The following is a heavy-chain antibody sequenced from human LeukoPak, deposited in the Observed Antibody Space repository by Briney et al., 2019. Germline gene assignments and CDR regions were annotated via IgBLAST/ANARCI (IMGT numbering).Heavy chain of an antibody. J-gene: IGHJ4*02. CDR1: GGTFSSYA. V-gene: IGHV1-69*01. D-gene: IGHD6-13*01. CDR2: IIPIFGTA. Sequence: VASVKVSCKASGGTFSSYAISWVRQVPGQGLEWMGGIIPIFGTANYAQKFQGRVTITADESTSTAYMELSSLRSKDTAVYYCARFGSSSRHFDYWGQGTLVTVSS. CDR3: ARFGSSSRHFDY.